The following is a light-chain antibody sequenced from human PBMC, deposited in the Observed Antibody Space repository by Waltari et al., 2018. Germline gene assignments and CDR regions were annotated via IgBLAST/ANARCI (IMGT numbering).Light chain of an antibody. CDR3: QQYNNWPPWT. CDR1: QSVRNN. Sequence: EIVMTQSPATLSVSPGDRATLSCRASQSVRNNLVWYQQKPGQAPSLLIYGASTRVHGIPARFSGSGSGTEFTLTISSLQSEDFAVYYCQQYNNWPPWTFGQGTKVEIK. J-gene: IGKJ1*01. V-gene: IGKV3-15*01. CDR2: GAS.